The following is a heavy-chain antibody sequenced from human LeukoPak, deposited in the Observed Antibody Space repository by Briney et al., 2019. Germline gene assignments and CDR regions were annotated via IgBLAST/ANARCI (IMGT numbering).Heavy chain of an antibody. J-gene: IGHJ4*02. D-gene: IGHD4-17*01. CDR1: GFTFSIYS. CDR3: ARDGYGDYYFDY. CDR2: ISSSSSYI. V-gene: IGHV3-21*01. Sequence: GGSLRLSCAASGFTFSIYSLNRVRLAPGKGLEWVSSISSSSSYIYYADSVKGRFTISRDNAKNSLYLQMNSLRAEDTAVYYCARDGYGDYYFDYWGQGTLVTVSS.